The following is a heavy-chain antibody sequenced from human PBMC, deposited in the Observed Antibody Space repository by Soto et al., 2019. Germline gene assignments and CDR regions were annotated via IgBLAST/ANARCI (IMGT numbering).Heavy chain of an antibody. CDR2: IYHSGST. Sequence: KSSETLSLTCAVSGGSISSGGYSWSWIRQPPGKGLEWIGYIYHSGSTYYNPSLKSRVTISVDRSKNQFSLKLSSVTAADTAVYYCARGGKYYYDSSGYSWFDPWGQGTLVTVSS. V-gene: IGHV4-30-2*01. CDR1: GGSISSGGYS. J-gene: IGHJ5*02. CDR3: ARGGKYYYDSSGYSWFDP. D-gene: IGHD3-22*01.